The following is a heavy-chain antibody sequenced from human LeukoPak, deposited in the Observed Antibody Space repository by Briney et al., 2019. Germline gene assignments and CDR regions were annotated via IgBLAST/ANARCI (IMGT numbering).Heavy chain of an antibody. CDR3: VKRRYAGYNYFDY. D-gene: IGHD5-24*01. CDR1: GFTFSSNA. J-gene: IGHJ4*02. Sequence: GGSLRLSCATSGFTFSSNAMTWVRQTPGKGLEWVSGISSSGETTYYADSVKGRFTISRDNSKNTLYLQMNSLRPEDTAVYYCVKRRYAGYNYFDYWGQGTLATVSS. CDR2: ISSSGETT. V-gene: IGHV3-23*01.